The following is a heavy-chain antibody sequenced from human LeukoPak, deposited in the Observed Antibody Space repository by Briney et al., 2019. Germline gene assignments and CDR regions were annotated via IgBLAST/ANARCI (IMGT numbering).Heavy chain of an antibody. CDR1: GYFISSGYY. D-gene: IGHD2-15*01. V-gene: IGHV4-38-2*02. CDR2: IYHSGST. CDR3: ARGGYCSGGSCYPFDY. J-gene: IGHJ4*02. Sequence: SETLSLTCTVSGYFISSGYYWGWIRQPPGKGLEWIGSIYHSGSTYYNPSLKSRVTISVDTSKNQFSLKLSSVTAADTAVYYCARGGYCSGGSCYPFDYWGQGTLVTVSS.